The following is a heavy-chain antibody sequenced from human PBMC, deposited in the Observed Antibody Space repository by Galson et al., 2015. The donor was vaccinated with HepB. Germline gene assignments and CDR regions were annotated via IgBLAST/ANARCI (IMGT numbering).Heavy chain of an antibody. J-gene: IGHJ4*02. CDR1: GFAFSDYY. Sequence: SLRLSCAASGFAFSDYYMSWIRQAPGKGLEWVSYISTSHVRTGSSSTSYADPVKGRFTMSRDNAKSSLYLQMNSLRAEDTAVYYCARSSYSNYIDFWGQGTLVTVSS. V-gene: IGHV3-11*06. CDR2: ISTSHVRTGSSST. CDR3: ARSSYSNYIDF. D-gene: IGHD4-11*01.